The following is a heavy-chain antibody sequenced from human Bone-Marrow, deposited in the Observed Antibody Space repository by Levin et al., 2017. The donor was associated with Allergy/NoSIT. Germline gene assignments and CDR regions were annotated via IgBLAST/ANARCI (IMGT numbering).Heavy chain of an antibody. Sequence: KFGESLKISCKASGYTLTNYWIGWVRQMPGKGLEWMGIIYPDDSDTKFSPSFQGQVTLSVDKSISTAYLQWSSLKASDTAMYYCATMTIFGGETSRAEWYDAFEIWGQGTMVTVSS. V-gene: IGHV5-51*01. CDR1: GYTLTNYW. CDR2: IYPDDSDT. D-gene: IGHD3-3*02. CDR3: ATMTIFGGETSRAEWYDAFEI. J-gene: IGHJ3*02.